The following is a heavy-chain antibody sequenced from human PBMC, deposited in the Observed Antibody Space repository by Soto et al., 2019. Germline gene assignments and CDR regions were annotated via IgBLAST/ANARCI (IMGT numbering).Heavy chain of an antibody. CDR2: INPSGGST. V-gene: IGHV1-46*03. D-gene: IGHD2-2*01. CDR1: GYTFTSYY. CDR3: ARSNTSNYYYMDV. Sequence: ASVKVSCKASGYTFTSYYMHWVRQAPGQGLEWIGIINPSGGSTSYAQKFQGRVTMTRDTSTSTVYMELSSLRSEDTAVYYCARSNTSNYYYMDVWGKGTTVTVSS. J-gene: IGHJ6*03.